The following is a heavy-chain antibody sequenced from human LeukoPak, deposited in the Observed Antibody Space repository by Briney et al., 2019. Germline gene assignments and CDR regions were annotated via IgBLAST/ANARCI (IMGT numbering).Heavy chain of an antibody. D-gene: IGHD4-17*01. CDR1: GFTFSSYS. Sequence: PGGSLRLSCAASGFTFSSYSMNWVRQAPGKGLEWVSYISSSSSTIYYADSVKGRFTISRDNAKNSLYLQMNSLRAEDTAVYYCARAHPGDYGDFQFDYWGQGTLVTASS. J-gene: IGHJ4*02. CDR2: ISSSSSTI. V-gene: IGHV3-48*01. CDR3: ARAHPGDYGDFQFDY.